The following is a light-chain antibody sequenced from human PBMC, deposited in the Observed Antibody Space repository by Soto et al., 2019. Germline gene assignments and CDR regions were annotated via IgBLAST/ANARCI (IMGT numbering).Light chain of an antibody. J-gene: IGLJ1*01. Sequence: QSALTQPPSASGSNGQSVTISCTGTKNDIGVYDFVSWYQHHPGKAPRLIIYEVVQRPSGVPDRFSGSKSGNTASLSVSGLQAADEADYFCKSYAGSNTYVFGSGTKLTVL. CDR2: EVV. V-gene: IGLV2-8*01. CDR1: KNDIGVYDF. CDR3: KSYAGSNTYV.